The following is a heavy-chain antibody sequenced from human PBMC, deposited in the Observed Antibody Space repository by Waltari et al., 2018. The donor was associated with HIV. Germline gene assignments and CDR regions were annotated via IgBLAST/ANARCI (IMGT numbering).Heavy chain of an antibody. CDR2: IIPIVGTA. D-gene: IGHD2-2*01. Sequence: QVQLVQSGAEVKKPGSSVKVSCTASGGTFSSYAISWLRQAPGHGLEWMGGIIPIVGTANYAQKFQGSVTITADESTSTAYMELSSLRSEDTAVYYCARGRDYCSSTSCYLYYGMDVWGQGTTVTVSS. J-gene: IGHJ6*02. CDR1: GGTFSSYA. CDR3: ARGRDYCSSTSCYLYYGMDV. V-gene: IGHV1-69*01.